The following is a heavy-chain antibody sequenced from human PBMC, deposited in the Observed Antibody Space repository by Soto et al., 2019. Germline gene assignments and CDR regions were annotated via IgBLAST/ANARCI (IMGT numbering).Heavy chain of an antibody. Sequence: GSLRLSCAASGFTFSSYWMSWVRQAPGKGLEWVANIKQDGSEKYYVDSVKGRFTISRDNAKNSLYLQMNSLRAEDTAVYYCARVSVAVLRFLEWPQYYFDYWGQGTLVTVSS. CDR3: ARVSVAVLRFLEWPQYYFDY. J-gene: IGHJ4*02. CDR2: IKQDGSEK. V-gene: IGHV3-7*05. D-gene: IGHD3-3*01. CDR1: GFTFSSYW.